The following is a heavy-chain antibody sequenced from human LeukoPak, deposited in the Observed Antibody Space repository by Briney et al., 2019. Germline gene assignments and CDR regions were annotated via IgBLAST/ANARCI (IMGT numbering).Heavy chain of an antibody. CDR2: ISSSSSTI. CDR3: AKGRKLGWLYVSYFDY. J-gene: IGHJ4*02. V-gene: IGHV3-48*01. Sequence: GGSLRLSCAASGFTLSSYSMNWVRQAPGKGLEWVSYISSSSSTIYYADSVKGRFTISRDNAKNSLYLQMNSLRAEDTAVYYCAKGRKLGWLYVSYFDYWGQGTLVTVSS. D-gene: IGHD5-24*01. CDR1: GFTLSSYS.